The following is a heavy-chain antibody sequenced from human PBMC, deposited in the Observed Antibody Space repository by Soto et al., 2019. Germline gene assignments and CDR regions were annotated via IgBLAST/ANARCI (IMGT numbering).Heavy chain of an antibody. Sequence: GASVKVSCKASGYTFTSYGISWVRQAPGQGLEWMGWISAYNGNTKYSQKFQGRVTITRDTSASTAYMELSSLRSEDTAVYYCARESRFLEWLSLNWFDPWGQGTLVTVSS. CDR2: ISAYNGNT. V-gene: IGHV1-18*01. CDR3: ARESRFLEWLSLNWFDP. CDR1: GYTFTSYG. J-gene: IGHJ5*02. D-gene: IGHD3-3*01.